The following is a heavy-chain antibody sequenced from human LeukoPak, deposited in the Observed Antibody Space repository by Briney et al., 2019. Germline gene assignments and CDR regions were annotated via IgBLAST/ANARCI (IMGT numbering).Heavy chain of an antibody. V-gene: IGHV1-2*02. Sequence: ASVKVSCKASAGTFTGYYMHWVRQAPGQGLEWMGWINPNSGGTNYAQKFQGRVTMTRDTSISTAYMELSRLRSDDTAVYYCAREGPTYSSSWYWFDPWGQGTLVTVSS. CDR3: AREGPTYSSSWYWFDP. CDR2: INPNSGGT. CDR1: AGTFTGYY. D-gene: IGHD6-13*01. J-gene: IGHJ5*02.